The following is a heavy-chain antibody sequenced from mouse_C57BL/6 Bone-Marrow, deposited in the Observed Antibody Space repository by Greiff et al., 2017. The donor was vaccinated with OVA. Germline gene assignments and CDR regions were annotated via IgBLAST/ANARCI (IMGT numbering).Heavy chain of an antibody. CDR2: FDPETGGT. Sequence: QVQLQQSGAELVRPGASVTLSCKASGYTFTDYEMHWVKQTPVHGLEWIGAFDPETGGTAYNQKFKGKATLTADTSSSTAYMELRSLTSEDSAVYYGTRSELCYGSSLWYFAVWGTGTTVTVSS. J-gene: IGHJ1*03. CDR3: TRSELCYGSSLWYFAV. CDR1: GYTFTDYE. V-gene: IGHV1-15*01. D-gene: IGHD1-1*01.